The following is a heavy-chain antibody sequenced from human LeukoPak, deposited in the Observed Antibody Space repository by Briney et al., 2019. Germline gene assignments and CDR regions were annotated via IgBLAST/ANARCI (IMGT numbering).Heavy chain of an antibody. Sequence: PGGSLRLSCVASGFTFRNYYMHWVRQVPGKGLVWVSRISGDGSSIFYADSVKGRFTISRDNAKNSLSVQMNSLRADDSAVYYCARSSNGVYIQWGQGTLVTVSS. J-gene: IGHJ4*02. CDR1: GFTFRNYY. CDR2: ISGDGSSI. CDR3: ARSSNGVYIQ. D-gene: IGHD2-8*01. V-gene: IGHV3-74*01.